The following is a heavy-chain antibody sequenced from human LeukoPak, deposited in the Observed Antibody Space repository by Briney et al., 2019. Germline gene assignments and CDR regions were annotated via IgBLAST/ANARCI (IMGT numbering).Heavy chain of an antibody. CDR2: ISAYNGNT. D-gene: IGHD2-21*02. Sequence: ASVKVSCKASGYTFTSYGISWVRQAPGQWLEWMGWISAYNGNTNYAQKLQGRVTMTTDTSTSTAYMELRSLRSDDTAVYYCAREAYCGGDCYDGYYYYGMDVWGQGTTVTVSS. CDR3: AREAYCGGDCYDGYYYYGMDV. V-gene: IGHV1-18*01. CDR1: GYTFTSYG. J-gene: IGHJ6*02.